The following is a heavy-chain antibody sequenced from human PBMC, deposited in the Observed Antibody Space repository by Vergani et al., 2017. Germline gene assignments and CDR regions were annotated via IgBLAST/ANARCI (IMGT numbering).Heavy chain of an antibody. CDR1: GFTFSSYE. D-gene: IGHD5-18*01. CDR3: ARGGIQLWSFNFDY. CDR2: ISSIGSTI. Sequence: EVQLVESGGGLVQPGGSLRLSCVASGFTFSSYEMNWVRQAPGKGLEWVSYISSIGSTIYYADSVKVRFTISRDNAKNSLYLQMNSLRAEDTAVYYCARGGIQLWSFNFDYWGQGTLVTVSS. V-gene: IGHV3-48*03. J-gene: IGHJ4*02.